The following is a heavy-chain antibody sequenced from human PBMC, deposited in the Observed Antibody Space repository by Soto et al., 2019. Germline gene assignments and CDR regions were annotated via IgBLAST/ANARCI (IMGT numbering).Heavy chain of an antibody. D-gene: IGHD6-25*01. Sequence: XGSLRLSXXASGFTFSSYXXXXVXXXPGKXLEWVSAISGSGGSTYYEDSVKGRFTISRDNSKNTLYLQMNSLRAEDTAVXYCAKGLYSSDAXFDYWGQGTLVTVSS. CDR2: ISGSGGST. CDR3: AKGLYSSDAXFDY. V-gene: IGHV3-23*01. J-gene: IGHJ4*02. CDR1: GFTFSSYX.